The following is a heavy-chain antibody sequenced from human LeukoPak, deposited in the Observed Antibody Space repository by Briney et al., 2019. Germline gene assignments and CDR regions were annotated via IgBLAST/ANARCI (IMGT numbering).Heavy chain of an antibody. V-gene: IGHV1-2*02. CDR3: ARVVGLQDIVVVPAAVLFDY. CDR1: GYTFSDYY. D-gene: IGHD2-2*01. Sequence: GASVKVSCKASGYTFSDYYMHWVRQAPGQGLEWMGWINPLSGGTNYAQKFQGRVTMTRDTSISTAYMELSRLISGDTAVYYCARVVGLQDIVVVPAAVLFDYWDQGTLVTVSS. CDR2: INPLSGGT. J-gene: IGHJ4*02.